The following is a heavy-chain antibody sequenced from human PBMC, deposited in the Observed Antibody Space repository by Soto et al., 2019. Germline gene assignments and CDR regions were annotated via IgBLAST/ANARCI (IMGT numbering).Heavy chain of an antibody. D-gene: IGHD5-18*01. V-gene: IGHV1-69*13. CDR2: IIPIFGTA. CDR1: GGTFSSYA. J-gene: IGHJ6*02. CDR3: ARGLIRYSYGHRYYSYYYGMDV. Sequence: GASVKVSCKASGGTFSSYAISWVRQAPGQGLEWMGGIIPIFGTANYAQKFQGRVTITADESTSTAYMELSSLRSEDTAVYYCARGLIRYSYGHRYYSYYYGMDVWGQGTTVTASS.